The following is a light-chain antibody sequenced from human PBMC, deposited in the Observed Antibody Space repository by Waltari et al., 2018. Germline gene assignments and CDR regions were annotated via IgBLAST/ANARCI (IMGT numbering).Light chain of an antibody. V-gene: IGKV3-15*01. CDR2: GAS. CDR1: QSVSSN. CDR3: QQYNNWPPWT. Sequence: EIVMTQSPATLSVSTGERATLSCRASQSVSSNLDWYQQQPGQSPRLLIYGASTMATGIPARFSGSGSWTEFTLTISSLQSEDFAVYYCQQYNNWPPWTFGQGTKVEIK. J-gene: IGKJ1*01.